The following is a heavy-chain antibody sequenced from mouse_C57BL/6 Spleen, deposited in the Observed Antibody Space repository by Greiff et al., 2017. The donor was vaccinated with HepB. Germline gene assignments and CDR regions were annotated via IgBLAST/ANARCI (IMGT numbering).Heavy chain of an antibody. CDR1: GYAFSSSW. V-gene: IGHV1-82*01. CDR2: IYPGDGDT. CDR3: ARSVYDGYYVGFAY. J-gene: IGHJ3*01. D-gene: IGHD2-3*01. Sequence: QVQLKESGPELVKPGASVKISCKASGYAFSSSWMNWVKQRPGKGLEWIGRIYPGDGDTNYNGKFKGKATLTADKSSSTAYMQLSSLTSEDSAVYFCARSVYDGYYVGFAYWGQGTLVTVSA.